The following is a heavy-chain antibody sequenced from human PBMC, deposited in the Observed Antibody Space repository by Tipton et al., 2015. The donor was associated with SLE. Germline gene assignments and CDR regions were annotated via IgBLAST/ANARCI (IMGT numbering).Heavy chain of an antibody. Sequence: TLSLTCAVYGGSFSGYYWSWIRQPPGKGLEWIGEINHSGSTNYNPSLKSRVTISVDRSKNQFSLKLSSVTAADTAVYYCARGMLTWRGAIVGVDVWGQGTRVNVSS. D-gene: IGHD2-8*01. CDR1: GGSFSGYY. CDR3: ARGMLTWRGAIVGVDV. V-gene: IGHV4-34*01. CDR2: INHSGST. J-gene: IGHJ6*02.